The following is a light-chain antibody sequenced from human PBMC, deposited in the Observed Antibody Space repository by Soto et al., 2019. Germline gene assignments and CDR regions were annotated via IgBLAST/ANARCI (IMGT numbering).Light chain of an antibody. V-gene: IGKV3-20*01. CDR3: QQYGSSPPIT. CDR1: QSVSSSY. CDR2: GAS. Sequence: EIVLTQSPGTLSLSPGERATLSCRASQSVSSSYLAWYQQKPGQAPRLLIWGASSRDTGIPDRFSGSGSGTDFTLTISRLETEDFAVYYCQQYGSSPPITFGQGTRLEIK. J-gene: IGKJ5*01.